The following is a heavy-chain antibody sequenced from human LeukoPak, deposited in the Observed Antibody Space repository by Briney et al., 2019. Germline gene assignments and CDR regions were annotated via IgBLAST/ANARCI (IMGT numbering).Heavy chain of an antibody. D-gene: IGHD3-16*01. Sequence: GRSLRLSCAASGFAFSSYGMHWVRQAPGKGLEWVAVIWYDGSNKYYADSVKGRFTISRDNSKNTLYLQMNSLRAEDTAVYYCAKVLGQYYYYYMDVWGKGTTVTVSS. V-gene: IGHV3-33*06. CDR1: GFAFSSYG. CDR2: IWYDGSNK. CDR3: AKVLGQYYYYYMDV. J-gene: IGHJ6*03.